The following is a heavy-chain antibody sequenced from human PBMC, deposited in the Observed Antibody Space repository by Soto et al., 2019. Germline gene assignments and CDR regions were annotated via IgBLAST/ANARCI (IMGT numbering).Heavy chain of an antibody. V-gene: IGHV3-11*01. J-gene: IGHJ4*02. CDR2: ISSSASSI. CDR3: ARPEDGYNCCYFDY. Sequence: GGSLRLSCAASGFTFSDYYMSWIRQAPGKGLEWVSYISSSASSIYYADSVKGRFTISRDNAKNSLYLQMNSLRAEDTAVYYCARPEDGYNCCYFDYWGQGTLVTVSS. D-gene: IGHD5-12*01. CDR1: GFTFSDYY.